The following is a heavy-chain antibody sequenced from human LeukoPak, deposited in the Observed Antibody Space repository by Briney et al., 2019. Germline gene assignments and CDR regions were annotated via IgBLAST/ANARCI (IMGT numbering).Heavy chain of an antibody. V-gene: IGHV4-59*01. J-gene: IGHJ3*02. CDR2: IYYSGRT. CDR1: GGSISSYY. CDR3: ARATYYYGSGSRAFDI. Sequence: PSETLSLTCTVSGGSISSYYWSWIRQPPGKGLEWIGYIYYSGRTNYNPSLKSRVTISVDTSKNQFSLKLSSVTAADTAVYYCARATYYYGSGSRAFDIWGQGTMVTVSS. D-gene: IGHD3-10*01.